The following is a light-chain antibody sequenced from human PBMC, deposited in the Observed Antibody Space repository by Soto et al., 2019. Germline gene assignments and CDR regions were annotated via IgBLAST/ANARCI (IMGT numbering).Light chain of an antibody. CDR2: EVS. CDR1: SSDVGGYKY. CDR3: SSYTTSNTLV. J-gene: IGLJ1*01. V-gene: IGLV2-14*01. Sequence: QSALTQPASVSGSPGQSITISCSGTSSDVGGYKYVSWYQQHPGKAPKLMIYEVSYRPSGVSNRFSGSKSGNTASLTISGLQAEDEADYYCSSYTTSNTLVFGTGTKRTVL.